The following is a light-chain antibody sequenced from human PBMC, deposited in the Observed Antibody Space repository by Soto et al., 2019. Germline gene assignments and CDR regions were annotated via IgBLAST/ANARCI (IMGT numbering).Light chain of an antibody. CDR3: QSYDSSLRAWV. CDR2: GNT. Sequence: QAVVTQPPSVSGAPGQRVTISCTGSSSNIGAGYDVHWYHHLPETAPKLLIYGNTNRPSGISHRFSASKSGSSASLAITGLQAEDEADYYCQSYDSSLRAWVFGGGTKLTVL. V-gene: IGLV1-40*01. J-gene: IGLJ3*02. CDR1: SSNIGAGYD.